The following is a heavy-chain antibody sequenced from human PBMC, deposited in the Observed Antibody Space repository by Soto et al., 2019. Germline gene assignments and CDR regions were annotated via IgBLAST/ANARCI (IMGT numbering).Heavy chain of an antibody. CDR2: ISSSGSSI. D-gene: IGHD3-22*01. J-gene: IGHJ1*01. Sequence: GGSLRLSCGTSGFTFANFGMGWVRQAPGKGLYWVSYISSSGSSIYYADSVKGRFTISRDNAWNSLHLQMNSLRVEDTAVYYCARDGYDSSGDSEYFQYWGQGTLVTVSS. CDR1: GFTFANFG. V-gene: IGHV3-48*03. CDR3: ARDGYDSSGDSEYFQY.